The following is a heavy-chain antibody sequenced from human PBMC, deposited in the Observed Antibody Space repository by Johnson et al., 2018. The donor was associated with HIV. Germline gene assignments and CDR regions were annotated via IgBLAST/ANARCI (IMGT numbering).Heavy chain of an antibody. CDR1: GFTFSDYY. CDR3: ARGVDGAFDI. J-gene: IGHJ3*02. D-gene: IGHD3-10*01. Sequence: QVQLVESGGGVVQAGRSLRLSCAASGFTFSDYYMSWIRQAPGKGPEWISYIRTSSSTIYYADSVKGRFTISRDNSKNTLYLQMNSLRAEDTAVYYCARGVDGAFDIWGQGTMVTVSS. V-gene: IGHV3-11*04. CDR2: IRTSSSTI.